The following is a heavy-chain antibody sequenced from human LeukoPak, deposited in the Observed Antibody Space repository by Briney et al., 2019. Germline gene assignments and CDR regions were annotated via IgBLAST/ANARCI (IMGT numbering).Heavy chain of an antibody. CDR1: GFTFSLYG. V-gene: IGHV3-21*01. J-gene: IGHJ6*04. Sequence: GTLRLSCAASGFTFSLYGMSWVRQTPGKGLEWVSSIGGSAGKTYYADSVKGRFTISRDNAKNSLYLQMNSLRAEDTAVYYCAELGITMIGGVWGKGTTVTISS. CDR3: AELGITMIGGV. D-gene: IGHD3-10*02. CDR2: IGGSAGKT.